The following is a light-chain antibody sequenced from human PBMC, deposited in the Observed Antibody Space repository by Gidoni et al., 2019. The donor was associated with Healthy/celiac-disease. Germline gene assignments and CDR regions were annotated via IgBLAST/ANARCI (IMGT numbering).Light chain of an antibody. CDR3: QSYDSSLSGSYV. V-gene: IGLV1-40*01. J-gene: IGLJ1*01. Sequence: QSVLTHPPSVSAAPGQRLTISCTGSSSNIGAGYDVHWYQQLPGTAPKLLIYGNSNRPSGVPDRFSGSKSGTSASLAITGLQAEDEADYYCQSYDSSLSGSYVFGTGTKVTVL. CDR1: SSNIGAGYD. CDR2: GNS.